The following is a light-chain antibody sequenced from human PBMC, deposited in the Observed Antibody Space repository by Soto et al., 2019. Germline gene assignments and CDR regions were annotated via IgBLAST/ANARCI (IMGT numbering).Light chain of an antibody. CDR2: GAS. CDR3: QQYGSSLFT. Sequence: EIVLTHSPGTLSMSPGERATLSCRASQSVSSSYLAWYQQKPGQAPRLLIYGASSRATGIPDRFSGSGSGTDVTLTISRLEPEDFAVYYCQQYGSSLFTFGPGTKVDIK. J-gene: IGKJ3*01. CDR1: QSVSSSY. V-gene: IGKV3-20*01.